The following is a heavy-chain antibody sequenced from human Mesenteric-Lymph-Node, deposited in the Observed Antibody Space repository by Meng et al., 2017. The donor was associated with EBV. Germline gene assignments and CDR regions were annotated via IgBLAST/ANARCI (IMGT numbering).Heavy chain of an antibody. CDR3: ARVKYYDSRRLSPFDY. V-gene: IGHV4-34*01. CDR1: GGSFSGYY. CDR2: INHSGST. D-gene: IGHD3-22*01. Sequence: QVQLQQWGAGLLKPSETLSLTCAVYGGSFSGYYWSWIRQPPGKGLEWIGEINHSGSTNYNPSLKSRVTISVDTSKNQFSLKLSSVTAADTAVYYCARVKYYDSRRLSPFDYWAQGTLVTVSS. J-gene: IGHJ4*02.